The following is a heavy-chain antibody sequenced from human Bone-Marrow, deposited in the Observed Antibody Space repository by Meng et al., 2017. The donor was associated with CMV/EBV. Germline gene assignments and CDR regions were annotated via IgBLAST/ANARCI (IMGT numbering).Heavy chain of an antibody. CDR3: ARGGWFDP. CDR2: IYYSGST. J-gene: IGHJ5*02. Sequence: LQESGPGLVKPSGTLRSTCLCFVVSISSSLYYWGWIRQPPGKVLEWIGSIYYSGSTYYNPSLKSRVTISVDTSKNQFSLKLSSVTAADTAVYYCARGGWFDPWGQGTLVTASS. CDR1: VVSISSSLYY. V-gene: IGHV4-39*07.